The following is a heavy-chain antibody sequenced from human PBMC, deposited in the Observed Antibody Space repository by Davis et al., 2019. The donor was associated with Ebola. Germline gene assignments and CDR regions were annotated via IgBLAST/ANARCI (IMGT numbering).Heavy chain of an antibody. CDR1: GFTVSSNH. CDR2: IYDQST. Sequence: GESLKISCAASGFTVSSNHMSWVRQAPGKELEWVSVIYDQSTAYADSVRGRFIISKDKSNNTLYHEMNSLRVDDTTVYYCATTQWLREFDKWGQGTLVTVSS. V-gene: IGHV3-53*05. CDR3: ATTQWLREFDK. J-gene: IGHJ4*02. D-gene: IGHD6-19*01.